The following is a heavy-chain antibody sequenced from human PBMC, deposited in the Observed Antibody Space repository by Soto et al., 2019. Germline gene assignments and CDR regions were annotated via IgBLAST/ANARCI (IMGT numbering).Heavy chain of an antibody. V-gene: IGHV1-18*01. J-gene: IGHJ4*02. CDR3: ARDLPPVDY. CDR2: INAYNGNT. Sequence: QIQLVQSGAEVKKPGASVKVSCKASGYTFSSYHITWVRQAPGQGLEWMGWINAYNGNTNYAQNLQARVTMTTDPSTSTAYMELRSLRSDDTAVYYCARDLPPVDYWGQGTLVTVSS. CDR1: GYTFSSYH.